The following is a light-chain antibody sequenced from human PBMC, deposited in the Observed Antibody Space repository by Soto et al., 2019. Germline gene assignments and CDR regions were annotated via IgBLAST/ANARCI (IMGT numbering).Light chain of an antibody. V-gene: IGLV2-14*01. CDR1: SSDVGGYNY. CDR3: SSYTSSSTLEVV. Sequence: QSALTQPASVSGSPGQSITISCTGTSSDVGGYNYVSWYQQHPGKAPKLMIYDVSKRPSGVSNRFSGSKSGNTASLTISGLQAEDEADYYCSSYTSSSTLEVVFGGGTKVTVL. CDR2: DVS. J-gene: IGLJ2*01.